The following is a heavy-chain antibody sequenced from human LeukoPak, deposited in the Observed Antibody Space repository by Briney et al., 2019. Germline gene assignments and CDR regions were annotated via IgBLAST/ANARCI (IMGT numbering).Heavy chain of an antibody. Sequence: GGSLRLSCAASGFTFSSYGMSWVRQAPGKGLEWVSAISGSGGSTYYADSVKGRFTISRDNSKNTLYLQMNSLRAEDTAVYYCAKDHREWFGELGDWGQGTLVTVSS. CDR1: GFTFSSYG. CDR3: AKDHREWFGELGD. CDR2: ISGSGGST. V-gene: IGHV3-23*01. J-gene: IGHJ4*02. D-gene: IGHD3-10*01.